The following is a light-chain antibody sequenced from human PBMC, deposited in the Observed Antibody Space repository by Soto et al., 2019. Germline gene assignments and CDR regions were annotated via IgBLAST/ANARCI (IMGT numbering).Light chain of an antibody. CDR2: DVR. Sequence: QSALTQPASVSGSPGQSITISCTGTSRDVSGYNYVSWYQQHPGKAPKLMIYDVRNRPSGVSNRFSGSKSVNTASLTISGLQAEDEADYYCSSYTTISTYVFGTGTKVTVL. V-gene: IGLV2-14*01. J-gene: IGLJ1*01. CDR1: SRDVSGYNY. CDR3: SSYTTISTYV.